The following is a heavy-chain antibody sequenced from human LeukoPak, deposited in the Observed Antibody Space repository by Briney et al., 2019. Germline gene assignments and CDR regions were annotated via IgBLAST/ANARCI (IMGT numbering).Heavy chain of an antibody. D-gene: IGHD2-15*01. CDR1: GGSFSGYY. J-gene: IGHJ5*01. CDR3: ARRSCSGGTCYESRGWFDS. Sequence: SETLSLTCVVYGGSFSGYYWSWIRQSPGKGLEWIGEINHGGSTNYNPSLKRRVTISLDTSKNQFSLKLSSVTAADTAVYYCARRSCSGGTCYESRGWFDSWGQGTLVTVSS. CDR2: INHGGST. V-gene: IGHV4-34*01.